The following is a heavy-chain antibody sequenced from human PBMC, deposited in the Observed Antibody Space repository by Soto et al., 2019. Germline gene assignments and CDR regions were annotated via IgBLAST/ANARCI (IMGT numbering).Heavy chain of an antibody. D-gene: IGHD1-26*01. CDR3: ARWSAIVGGAEALDV. CDR2: LSAYNGDT. CDR1: GYTFINYG. J-gene: IGHJ3*01. V-gene: IGHV1-18*01. Sequence: QVQLVQSGAEVKKPGASVRVSCKTSGYTFINYGITWVRQAPGQGLEWMGLLSAYNGDTSSSEKLQDRFTMTTDTSTNTVYMDLRSLTSDDTAVYYCARWSAIVGGAEALDVWGQGTMVIVSS.